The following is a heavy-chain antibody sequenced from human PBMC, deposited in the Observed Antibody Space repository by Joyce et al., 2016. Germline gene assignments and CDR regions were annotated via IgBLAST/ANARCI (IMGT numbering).Heavy chain of an antibody. V-gene: IGHV1-46*01. CDR3: ARAVAASGGYYFDS. CDR2: VNPVGGST. CDR1: GYTFPTSY. D-gene: IGHD6-13*01. J-gene: IGHJ4*02. Sequence: QVQLVQSGAEVQKPGPSVKVSCKASGYTFPTSYIHWHRQAPGQGLEWMGIVNPVGGSTTYAQGFQGRVTLTTDTSTSTVYMELGSLSSDDTALYYCARAVAASGGYYFDSWGQGTLVTVSS.